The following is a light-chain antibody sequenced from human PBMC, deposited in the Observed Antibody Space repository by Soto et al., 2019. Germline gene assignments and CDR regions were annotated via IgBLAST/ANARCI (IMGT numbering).Light chain of an antibody. CDR2: GAY. CDR1: QSVSSSY. CDR3: QQNGSSLVT. Sequence: EIVWTQSPGTLSLSPWERATLSCRASQSVSSSYLAWYQQKPGQAHRLRIYGAYSRATGIPDRFSGSGSGTDLTLTISRLEPEDFAVYYCQQNGSSLVTCDQATKLEI. J-gene: IGKJ2*01. V-gene: IGKV3-20*01.